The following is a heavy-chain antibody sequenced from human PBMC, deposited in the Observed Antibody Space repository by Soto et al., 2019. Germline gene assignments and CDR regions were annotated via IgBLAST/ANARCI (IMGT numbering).Heavy chain of an antibody. V-gene: IGHV1-69*01. CDR3: ATRNSNYEAYYYYYGMDV. Sequence: QVQLVQSGAEVKKPGSSVKVSCKASGGTFSSYAISWVRQAPGQGLEWMGGIIPIFGTANYAQKFQGRVTITADESTSTAYMELSSLRSEDTAVYYSATRNSNYEAYYYYYGMDVWGQGTTVTVSS. D-gene: IGHD4-4*01. J-gene: IGHJ6*02. CDR1: GGTFSSYA. CDR2: IIPIFGTA.